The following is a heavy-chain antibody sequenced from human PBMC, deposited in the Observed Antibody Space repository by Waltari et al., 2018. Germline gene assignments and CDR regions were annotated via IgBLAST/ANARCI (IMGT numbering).Heavy chain of an antibody. Sequence: QVQLQQWGAGLLKSSETLSLTCSVSGASFSAYYWGWVRHVPGKGLEGIGQIRHPGTANYNPSLESRVAISIDTSRSQFSLKVFSVTAADTALYFCTRGGNYDFWSHSPFVDPWGQGTQVTVSS. V-gene: IGHV4-34*01. CDR2: IRHPGTA. CDR3: TRGGNYDFWSHSPFVDP. D-gene: IGHD3-3*01. CDR1: GASFSAYY. J-gene: IGHJ5*02.